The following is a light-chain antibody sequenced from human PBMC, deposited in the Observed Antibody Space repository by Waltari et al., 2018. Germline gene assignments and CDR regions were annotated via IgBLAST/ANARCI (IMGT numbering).Light chain of an antibody. CDR3: ETGGHGTWV. CDR2: VNSDGTH. Sequence: QLVLTQSPSASASLGASVKLTCTLSSRPSRNIIAWLPQRPERGPRYLMKVNSDGTHSKGDDIPDRFSGSSSGAGRYLTISSLQSEDEADYYCETGGHGTWVFGGGTKLTVL. CDR1: SRPSRNI. V-gene: IGLV4-69*01. J-gene: IGLJ3*02.